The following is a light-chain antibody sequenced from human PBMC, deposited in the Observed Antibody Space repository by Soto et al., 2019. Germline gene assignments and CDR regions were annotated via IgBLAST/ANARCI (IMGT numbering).Light chain of an antibody. V-gene: IGKV1-5*01. CDR1: QSISYW. Sequence: DIQMTQSPSTLSASVGDRVTITCRASQSISYWLAWYQQKPGKAPNLLIYDASTLESGVPSRFSGSGSGTEFTLTISSLQPDDFATYYCQQYNTYSRTFGQGTKVDNK. CDR2: DAS. CDR3: QQYNTYSRT. J-gene: IGKJ1*01.